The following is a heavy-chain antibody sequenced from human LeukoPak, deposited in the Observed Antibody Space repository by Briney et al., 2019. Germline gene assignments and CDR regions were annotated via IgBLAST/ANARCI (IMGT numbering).Heavy chain of an antibody. Sequence: GGSLRLSCAASGFTFSSYTMHWVRQAPGKGLEYVSAISSNGGTTYYANSVKGRFTISRDNSKNTLYLQMGSLRAEDMAVYYCARPQANLGWAFFDYWGPGTLVTVSS. D-gene: IGHD3-16*01. CDR1: GFTFSSYT. CDR3: ARPQANLGWAFFDY. CDR2: ISSNGGTT. J-gene: IGHJ4*02. V-gene: IGHV3-64*01.